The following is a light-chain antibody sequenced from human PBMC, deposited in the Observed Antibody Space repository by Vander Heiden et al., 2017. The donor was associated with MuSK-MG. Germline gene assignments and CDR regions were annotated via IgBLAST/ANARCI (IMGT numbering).Light chain of an antibody. CDR1: QRISRY. V-gene: IGKV1-39*01. CDR3: QQTYSITPLT. CDR2: EAS. J-gene: IGKJ5*01. Sequence: DIQLTQSPSSLSASVGDRVIITCRARQRISRYLKWYQQKPGKAPKLLIYEASSLQSGVPSRIGGSALGTDFTLTITNPQPDDFATYYCQQTYSITPLTFGQGTRLEIK.